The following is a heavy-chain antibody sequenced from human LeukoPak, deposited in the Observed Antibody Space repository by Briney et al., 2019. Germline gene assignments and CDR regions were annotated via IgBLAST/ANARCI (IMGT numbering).Heavy chain of an antibody. J-gene: IGHJ4*02. D-gene: IGHD3-22*01. CDR2: ISYDGSNK. CDR3: AKDRDYYDSGIFDY. Sequence: GGSLRLSCAASGFTFSSYAMHWVRQAPGKGLEWVAVISYDGSNKYYADSVKGRFTISRDNSKNTLYLQMNSLRAEDTAVYYCAKDRDYYDSGIFDYWGQGTLVTVSS. CDR1: GFTFSSYA. V-gene: IGHV3-30-3*01.